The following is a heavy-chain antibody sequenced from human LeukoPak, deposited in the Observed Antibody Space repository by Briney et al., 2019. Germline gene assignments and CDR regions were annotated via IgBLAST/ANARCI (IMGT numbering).Heavy chain of an antibody. V-gene: IGHV4-4*07. CDR3: ARSPYCSGGSCHYYYGMDV. CDR1: GGSISSYY. D-gene: IGHD2-15*01. J-gene: IGHJ6*02. Sequence: SETLSLTCTVSGGSISSYYWSWIRQPARHGLEWIGRIYTSGSTNYNPSLKSRVTMSVDTSKNQFSLKLSSVTAADTAVYYCARSPYCSGGSCHYYYGMDVWGQGTTVTVSS. CDR2: IYTSGST.